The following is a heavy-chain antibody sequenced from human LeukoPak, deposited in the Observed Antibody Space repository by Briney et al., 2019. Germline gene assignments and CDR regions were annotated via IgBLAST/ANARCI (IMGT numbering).Heavy chain of an antibody. CDR2: ISAYNGNT. V-gene: IGHV1-18*01. Sequence: ASVKVSCKASGYTFTSYGISWVRQAPGQGLEWMGWISAYNGNTNYAQKLQGRVTMTTDTSTSTAYMELRSLRSDDTAVYYCARDTFLSYDFWSGYPPYYYYYGMDVWGQGTTVTVSS. J-gene: IGHJ6*02. CDR3: ARDTFLSYDFWSGYPPYYYYYGMDV. CDR1: GYTFTSYG. D-gene: IGHD3-3*01.